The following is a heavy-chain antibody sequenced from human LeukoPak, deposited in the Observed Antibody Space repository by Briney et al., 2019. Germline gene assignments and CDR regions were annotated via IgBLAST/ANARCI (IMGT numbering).Heavy chain of an antibody. J-gene: IGHJ4*02. CDR3: AKDYFRRNGVYDAFDL. CDR2: IGGDGGEK. CDR1: GFTFGDFA. V-gene: IGHV3-23*01. D-gene: IGHD4/OR15-4a*01. Sequence: PGGSLRLSCVGSGFTFGDFAMSWVRQAPGAGPEWVSVIGGDGGEKYYADFVKGRFTISRDSSENTMYLQMSSLRAEDTAVYYCAKDYFRRNGVYDAFDLWGQGTLVTVSS.